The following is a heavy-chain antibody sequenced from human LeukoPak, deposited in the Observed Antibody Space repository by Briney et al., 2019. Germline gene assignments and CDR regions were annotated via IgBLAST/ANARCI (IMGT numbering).Heavy chain of an antibody. CDR2: IRYDGSGE. CDR3: ARDESGDNDAFDI. V-gene: IGHV3-30*02. D-gene: IGHD2-21*01. CDR1: GFTFSTYG. J-gene: IGHJ3*02. Sequence: GGSLRLSCAASGFTFSTYGMHWVRQAPGKGLEWVAFIRYDGSGEYYADSVKGRFTISRDNSKNSLYLQMNSLRVEDTAVYYCARDESGDNDAFDIWGQGTMVTVSS.